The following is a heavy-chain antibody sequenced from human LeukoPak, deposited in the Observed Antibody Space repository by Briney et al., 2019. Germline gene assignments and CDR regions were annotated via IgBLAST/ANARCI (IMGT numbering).Heavy chain of an antibody. CDR1: GFTFSNSA. CDR2: VSGSGGST. V-gene: IGHV3-23*01. CDR3: ARADTSGYIYYFDY. D-gene: IGHD3-22*01. Sequence: GGSLRLSCAASGFTFSNSAMNWVRQAPGKGLEWVSSVSGSGGSTYCADSVKGRFTISRDNSKNTLYLQVNSLRAEDTAVYYCARADTSGYIYYFDYWGQGTLVTVSS. J-gene: IGHJ4*02.